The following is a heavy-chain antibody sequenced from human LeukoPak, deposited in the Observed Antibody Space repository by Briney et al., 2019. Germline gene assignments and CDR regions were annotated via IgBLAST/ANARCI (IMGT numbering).Heavy chain of an antibody. V-gene: IGHV1-69*13. CDR1: GGTFSSYA. D-gene: IGHD3-22*01. CDR3: ARDQVYYDSSGYYYDY. Sequence: SVKVSCKASGGTFSSYAISWVRQAPGQGLEWMGGIIPIFGTANYAQKFQGRVTIPADESTSTAYMGLSSLRSEDTAVYYCARDQVYYDSSGYYYDYWGQGTLVTVSS. J-gene: IGHJ4*02. CDR2: IIPIFGTA.